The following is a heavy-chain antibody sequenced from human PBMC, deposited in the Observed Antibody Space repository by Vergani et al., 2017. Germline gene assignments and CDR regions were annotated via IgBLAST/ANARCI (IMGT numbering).Heavy chain of an antibody. V-gene: IGHV3-49*03. Sequence: EVQLVESGGGLVQPGRSLRLSCTASGFTFGDYAMSWFRQAPGKGLEWVGFIRSKAYGGTTEYAASVKGRFTISRDDSKNALYLQMNSLQIDDTAVYYCATGTGRSDFDYWGRGTLVTVSS. J-gene: IGHJ4*02. CDR1: GFTFGDYA. CDR2: IRSKAYGGTT. CDR3: ATGTGRSDFDY. D-gene: IGHD1-14*01.